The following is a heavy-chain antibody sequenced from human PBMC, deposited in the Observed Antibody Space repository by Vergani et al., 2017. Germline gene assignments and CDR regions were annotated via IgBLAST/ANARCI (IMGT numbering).Heavy chain of an antibody. V-gene: IGHV3-23*01. J-gene: IGHJ6*02. Sequence: EVQLLESGGGLVKPGGSLRLSCAASGFTFSSYAMSWVRQAPGKGLEWVSAISGSGGSTYYADSVKGRFTISRDNSKNTLYLQMNSLRAEDTAVYYCATGRCLGWLSVYYYYYGMDVWGQGTTVTVSS. CDR3: ATGRCLGWLSVYYYYYGMDV. CDR2: ISGSGGST. CDR1: GFTFSSYA. D-gene: IGHD3-3*01.